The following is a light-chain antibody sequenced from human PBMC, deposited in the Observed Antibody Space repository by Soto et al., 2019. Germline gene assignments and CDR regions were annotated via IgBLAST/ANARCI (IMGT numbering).Light chain of an antibody. V-gene: IGKV1-9*01. J-gene: IGKJ3*01. CDR3: QQLNSYPRVT. Sequence: DIQLTQSPSSLSASVGDRVTITCRASQGISSYLAWYQQKPGKAPKLLIYAASTLQSGVPSRFSGSGSGTEFTLTISSLQPEDFATYYCQQLNSYPRVTFGPGTKVDTK. CDR2: AAS. CDR1: QGISSY.